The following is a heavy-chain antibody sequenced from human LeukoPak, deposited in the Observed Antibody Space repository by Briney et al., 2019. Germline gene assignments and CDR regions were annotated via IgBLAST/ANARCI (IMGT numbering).Heavy chain of an antibody. J-gene: IGHJ4*02. Sequence: GGSLRLSCAASGFRFSDYGMHWVRQAPGQGLECVAVIWADGITKYYTDSVKGRFTISRDNSKNTLYLQMSSLRAEDTAMYYCTKDSDYRGQGTLVTVSS. V-gene: IGHV3-33*03. CDR2: IWADGITK. CDR3: TKDSDY. CDR1: GFRFSDYG.